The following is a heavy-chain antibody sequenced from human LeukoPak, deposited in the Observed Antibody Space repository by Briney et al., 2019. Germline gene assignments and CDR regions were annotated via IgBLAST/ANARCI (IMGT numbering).Heavy chain of an antibody. CDR1: GFSFSDYY. CDR2: ISNSGDTM. Sequence: GGSLRLSCAASGFSFSDYYMSWIRQAPGKGLEWVSYISNSGDTMFYSDSVKGRFTISRDNGKKSLFLEINSLRAEDTAVYYCAKTMIVDDYWGQGTLVTVSS. D-gene: IGHD3-22*01. V-gene: IGHV3-11*04. J-gene: IGHJ4*02. CDR3: AKTMIVDDY.